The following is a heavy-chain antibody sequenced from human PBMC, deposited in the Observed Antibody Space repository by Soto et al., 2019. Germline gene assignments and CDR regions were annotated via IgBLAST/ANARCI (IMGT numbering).Heavy chain of an antibody. CDR3: ARGLMVRGVGRGARYYYYMDV. CDR2: MNPNSGNT. J-gene: IGHJ6*03. CDR1: GYTFTSYV. D-gene: IGHD3-10*01. Sequence: GASVKVSCKSSGYTFTSYVINWLRQSTGQGLEWMGWMNPNSGNTGYAQKFQGRVTMTRNTSISTAYMELSSLRSEDTAVYYCARGLMVRGVGRGARYYYYMDVWGKGTTVTVSS. V-gene: IGHV1-8*01.